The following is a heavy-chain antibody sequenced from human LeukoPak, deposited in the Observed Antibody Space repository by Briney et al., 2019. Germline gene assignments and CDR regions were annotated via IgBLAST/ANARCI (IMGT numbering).Heavy chain of an antibody. V-gene: IGHV4-30-4*08. CDR3: ARAIFGVVRYYYYMDV. Sequence: SQTLSLTCTVSGGSISSGDYYWSWIRQPPGKGMEWIGYIYYSGSTYYNPSLKSRVTISVDTSKNQFSLKLSSVTAADTAVYYCARAIFGVVRYYYYMDVRGKGTTVTVSS. CDR2: IYYSGST. D-gene: IGHD3-3*01. J-gene: IGHJ6*03. CDR1: GGSISSGDYY.